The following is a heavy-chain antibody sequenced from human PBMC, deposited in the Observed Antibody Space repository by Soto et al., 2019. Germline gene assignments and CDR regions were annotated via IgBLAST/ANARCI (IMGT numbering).Heavy chain of an antibody. CDR1: GGTFSSYA. D-gene: IGHD6-6*01. Sequence: GASVKVSCKASGGTFSSYAISWVRQAPGQGLEWMGGIIPIFGTANYAQKFQGRVTITAQESTSTAYMELSSLRSEDKAVYYCARTSQQLVAAYSYYYGMDVWGQGTTVTASS. J-gene: IGHJ6*01. V-gene: IGHV1-69*13. CDR2: IIPIFGTA. CDR3: ARTSQQLVAAYSYYYGMDV.